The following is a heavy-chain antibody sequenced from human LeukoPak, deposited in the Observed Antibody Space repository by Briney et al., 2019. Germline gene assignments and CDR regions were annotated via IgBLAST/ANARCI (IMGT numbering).Heavy chain of an antibody. CDR1: GDSISSGDYY. V-gene: IGHV4-30-4*01. Sequence: PSETLSLTCTVSGDSISSGDYYWSWIRQPPGKGLEWIGYIYYSGSTYYNPSLKSRVTISVDTSKNQFSLKLSSVTAADTAVYYCARYEQWLAFDYWGQGTLVTVSS. CDR3: ARYEQWLAFDY. D-gene: IGHD6-19*01. J-gene: IGHJ4*02. CDR2: IYYSGST.